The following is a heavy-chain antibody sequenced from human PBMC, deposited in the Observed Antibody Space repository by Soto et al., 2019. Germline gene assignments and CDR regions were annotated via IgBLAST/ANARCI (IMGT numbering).Heavy chain of an antibody. D-gene: IGHD2-2*02. Sequence: SETLSLTCAVYGGSFSGYYWSWIRQPPGKGLEWIGEINHSGSTNYNPSLKSRVTISVDTSKNQFSLKLSSVTAADTAVYYCARFLHTQNWFDYWGQGTLVTVSS. CDR3: ARFLHTQNWFDY. J-gene: IGHJ5*01. CDR2: INHSGST. CDR1: GGSFSGYY. V-gene: IGHV4-34*01.